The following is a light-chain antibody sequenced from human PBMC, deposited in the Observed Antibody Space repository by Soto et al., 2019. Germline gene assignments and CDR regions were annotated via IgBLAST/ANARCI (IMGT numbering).Light chain of an antibody. V-gene: IGLV2-14*01. Sequence: QSALTQHASVSGSPGQSITISCTGTSSDVGGYNYVSWYQQHPGKAPKLLIYEVSHRPSGVSNRFSGSKSGNTASLTISGLQAEDEADYYRTSYTSTDTLLYVFGTGTKLTVL. CDR3: TSYTSTDTLLYV. CDR1: SSDVGGYNY. CDR2: EVS. J-gene: IGLJ1*01.